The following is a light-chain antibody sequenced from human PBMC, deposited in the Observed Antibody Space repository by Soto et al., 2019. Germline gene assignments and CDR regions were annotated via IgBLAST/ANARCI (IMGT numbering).Light chain of an antibody. CDR1: SSNIGAGYD. J-gene: IGLJ2*01. CDR3: QSYDSSPHVV. CDR2: GNS. V-gene: IGLV1-40*01. Sequence: QSVLTQPPSVSGAPGQRVTISCTGSSSNIGAGYDVHWYQQLPGTAPKLLIYGNSNRPSGVPDRFSGSKSGTSASLAITRLQAEDEADYDCQSYDSSPHVVFGGGTKLTVL.